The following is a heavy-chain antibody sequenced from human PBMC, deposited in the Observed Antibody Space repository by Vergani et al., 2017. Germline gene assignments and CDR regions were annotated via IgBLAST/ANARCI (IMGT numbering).Heavy chain of an antibody. CDR3: ARLYGRDSSGSKYFDY. D-gene: IGHD3-22*01. V-gene: IGHV5-51*01. Sequence: EVQLVQSGAEVKKPGESLEISCRISGYSFTNYWIGWVRQMPGKGLEWMGIIHPADSDTRYSPSFQGQVTISVDKSISTAYLQRSSLRASDSAMYYCARLYGRDSSGSKYFDYWGQGTLVTVSS. CDR2: IHPADSDT. J-gene: IGHJ4*02. CDR1: GYSFTNYW.